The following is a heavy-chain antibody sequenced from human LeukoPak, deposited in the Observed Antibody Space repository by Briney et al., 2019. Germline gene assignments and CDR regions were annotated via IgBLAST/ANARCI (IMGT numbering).Heavy chain of an antibody. CDR2: IYYSGST. CDR3: ARGGSSWDVIDY. V-gene: IGHV4-61*08. D-gene: IGHD6-13*01. CDR1: GGSISSGGYY. Sequence: PSETLSLTCTVSGGSISSGGYYWSWIRQPPGKGLEWIGYIYYSGSTNYNPSLKSRTTISVDTSKNQFSLKLSSVTAADTALYYCARGGSSWDVIDYWGQGTLVTVSS. J-gene: IGHJ4*02.